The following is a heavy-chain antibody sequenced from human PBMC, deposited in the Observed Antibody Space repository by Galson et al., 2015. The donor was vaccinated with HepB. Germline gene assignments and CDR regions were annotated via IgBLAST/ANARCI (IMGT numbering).Heavy chain of an antibody. D-gene: IGHD3-3*01. CDR2: IYYSGST. CDR3: ARQSGKNYDFWSGYYDY. Sequence: SETLSLTCTVSGGSISSSSYYWGWIRQPPGKGLEWIGSIYYSGSTYYNPSLKSRVTISVDTSKNQFSLKLSSVTAADTAVYYCARQSGKNYDFWSGYYDYWGQGTLVTVSS. CDR1: GGSISSSSYY. V-gene: IGHV4-39*01. J-gene: IGHJ4*02.